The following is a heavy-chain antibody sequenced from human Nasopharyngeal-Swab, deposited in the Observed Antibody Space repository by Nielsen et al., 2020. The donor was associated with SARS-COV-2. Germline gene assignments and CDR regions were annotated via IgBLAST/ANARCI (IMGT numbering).Heavy chain of an antibody. CDR3: ARGRGSSPSRVYYYMDV. CDR2: INHSGST. D-gene: IGHD6-6*01. V-gene: IGHV4-34*01. J-gene: IGHJ6*03. Sequence: RQAPGKGLEWIGEINHSGSTNYNPSLKSRVTISVDTSKNQFSLKLSSVTAADTAVYYCARGRGSSPSRVYYYMDVWGKGTTVTVSS.